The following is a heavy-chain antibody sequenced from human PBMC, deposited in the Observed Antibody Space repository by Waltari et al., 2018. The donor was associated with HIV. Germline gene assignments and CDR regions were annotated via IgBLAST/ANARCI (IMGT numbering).Heavy chain of an antibody. CDR3: AKYSGSYWGAHNWFDP. CDR1: GFTFSIYW. Sequence: EVQLVESGGGLVQPGGSLRLSCAAYGFTFSIYWMSWLRQDPGKGLEWVANIKQDGRGKHYADSLRGRFTSARDHTTNSLYLQMNSLRADDTAVHYCAKYSGSYWGAHNWFDPWGQGTLVTVSS. V-gene: IGHV3-7*01. D-gene: IGHD1-26*01. J-gene: IGHJ5*02. CDR2: IKQDGRGK.